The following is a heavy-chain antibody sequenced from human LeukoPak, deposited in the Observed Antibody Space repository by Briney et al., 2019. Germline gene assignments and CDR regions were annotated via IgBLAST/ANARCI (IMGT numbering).Heavy chain of an antibody. D-gene: IGHD5-18*01. V-gene: IGHV4-59*01. CDR2: IYYSGST. Sequence: PSETLSLTCTVSGGSISSYYWSWIRQTPGKGLEWIGYIYYSGSTNYNPSLKSRVTISVDTSKNQFSLKLSSVTAADTAVYYCAREVETGYSYGSRYYFDYWGQGTLVTVSS. CDR3: AREVETGYSYGSRYYFDY. J-gene: IGHJ4*02. CDR1: GGSISSYY.